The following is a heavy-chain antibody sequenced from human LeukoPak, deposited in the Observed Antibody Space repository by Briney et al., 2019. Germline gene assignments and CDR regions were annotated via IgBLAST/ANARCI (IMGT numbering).Heavy chain of an antibody. J-gene: IGHJ6*03. Sequence: ASVKVSCKASGYTFTGYYMHWVRQAPGQGLEWMGWINPNSGGTNYAQKFQGRVTMTRDTSISTAYMELSRLRSDDTAVYYCARDGSYSSSWATSYYYYYYMDVWGKGTTVTVSS. V-gene: IGHV1-2*02. D-gene: IGHD6-13*01. CDR2: INPNSGGT. CDR1: GYTFTGYY. CDR3: ARDGSYSSSWATSYYYYYYMDV.